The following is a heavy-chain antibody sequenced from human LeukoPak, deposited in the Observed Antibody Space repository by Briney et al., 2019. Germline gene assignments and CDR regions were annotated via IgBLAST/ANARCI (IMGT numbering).Heavy chain of an antibody. CDR3: ARGPVSSSGFFGY. CDR2: ISSSGGTI. CDR1: GFTLSDYY. J-gene: IGHJ4*02. V-gene: IGHV3-11*01. Sequence: GGSLRLSCAASGFTLSDYYMSWIRSVPGKGLELVSYISSSGGTIPYADSVKGRFTISRDNAKNSLYLQMNSLRAEDTAVYYCARGPVSSSGFFGYWGQGTLVTVAS. D-gene: IGHD6-19*01.